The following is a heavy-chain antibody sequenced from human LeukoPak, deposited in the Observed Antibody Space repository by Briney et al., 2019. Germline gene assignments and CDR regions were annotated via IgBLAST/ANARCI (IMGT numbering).Heavy chain of an antibody. Sequence: GASVKVSCKASGYTFTSYGISWVRQAPGQGLEWMGWINTNTGNPTYAQGFTGRFVFSLDTSVSTAYLQISSLKAEDTAVYYCARPRAVAGYYFDYWGQGTLVTVSS. V-gene: IGHV7-4-1*02. D-gene: IGHD6-19*01. J-gene: IGHJ4*02. CDR1: GYTFTSYG. CDR2: INTNTGNP. CDR3: ARPRAVAGYYFDY.